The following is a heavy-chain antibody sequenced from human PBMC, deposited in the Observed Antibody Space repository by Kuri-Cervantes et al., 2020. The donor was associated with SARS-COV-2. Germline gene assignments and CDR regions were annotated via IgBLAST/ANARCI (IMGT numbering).Heavy chain of an antibody. J-gene: IGHJ4*02. D-gene: IGHD5-18*01. CDR1: GFTFSSYS. CDR2: IRYDGSNK. Sequence: GGSLRLSCAASGFTFSSYSMNWVRQAPGKGLEWVAFIRYDGSNKYYADSVKGRFTISRDNSKNTLYLQMGSLRAADMAVYYCARGGGCSYPRYWGQGTLVTVSS. CDR3: ARGGGCSYPRY. V-gene: IGHV3-30*02.